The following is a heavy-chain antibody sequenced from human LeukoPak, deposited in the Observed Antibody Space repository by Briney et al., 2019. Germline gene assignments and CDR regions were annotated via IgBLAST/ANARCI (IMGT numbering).Heavy chain of an antibody. Sequence: PGGSLGLSCAASGFIFSRYSINWIRQPPGKGLEWIGYIYYSGSTNYNPSLKSRVTISVDTSKNQFSLKLSSVTAADTAVYYCARPHVYCSSTSCYEPWGQGTLVTVSS. CDR3: ARPHVYCSSTSCYEP. D-gene: IGHD2-2*01. J-gene: IGHJ5*02. V-gene: IGHV4-59*08. CDR2: IYYSGST. CDR1: GFIFSRYS.